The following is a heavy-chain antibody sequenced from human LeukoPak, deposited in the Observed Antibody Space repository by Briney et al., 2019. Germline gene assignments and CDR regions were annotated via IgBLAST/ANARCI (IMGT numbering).Heavy chain of an antibody. CDR2: ISSSGSTI. CDR1: GFIFSDYY. J-gene: IGHJ4*02. Sequence: GSLRLSCAASGFIFSDYYMSWIRQAPGKGLEWVSYISSSGSTIYYADSVKGRFTISRDNAKNSLYLQMNSLRAEDTAVYYCARVSLAGYHDYWGQGTLVTVSS. D-gene: IGHD6-19*01. V-gene: IGHV3-11*01. CDR3: ARVSLAGYHDY.